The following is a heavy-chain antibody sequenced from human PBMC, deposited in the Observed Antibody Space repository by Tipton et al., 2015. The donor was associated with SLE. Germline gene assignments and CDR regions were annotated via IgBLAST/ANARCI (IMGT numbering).Heavy chain of an antibody. CDR3: ARAPIAAPSGWCYGMDV. CDR1: GGSISSYY. Sequence: TLSLTCTVSGGSISSYYWSWIRQPPGKGLEWIGYIYYSGSTNYNPSLKSRVTISVDTSKNQFSLKLSSVTAADTAVYYCARAPIAAPSGWCYGMDVWGRGTTVTVSS. CDR2: IYYSGST. J-gene: IGHJ6*02. D-gene: IGHD6-13*01. V-gene: IGHV4-59*01.